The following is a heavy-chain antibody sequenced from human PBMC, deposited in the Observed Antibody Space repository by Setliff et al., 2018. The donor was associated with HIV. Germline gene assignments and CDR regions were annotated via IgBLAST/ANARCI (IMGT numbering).Heavy chain of an antibody. CDR1: GGSISSSTYY. J-gene: IGHJ4*02. V-gene: IGHV4-39*01. CDR2: NYYSGST. Sequence: SETLSLTCTVSGGSISSSTYYWGWIRQPPGKGLEWIGSNYYSGSTYYNPSLKSRLTISVDTSKNQFSLKLSSVTAADTAVYYCAIRDGYSYGCYFDYWGQGTLVTVSS. CDR3: AIRDGYSYGCYFDY. D-gene: IGHD5-18*01.